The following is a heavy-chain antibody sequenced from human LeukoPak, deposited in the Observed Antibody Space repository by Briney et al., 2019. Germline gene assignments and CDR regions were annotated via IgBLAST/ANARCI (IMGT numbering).Heavy chain of an antibody. V-gene: IGHV3-53*01. CDR3: ARGGSYLSAFDI. J-gene: IGHJ3*02. D-gene: IGHD1-26*01. CDR2: IYSGGST. Sequence: GGSLRLSCAASGFTLSSNYMSWVRQAPGKGLEWVSIIYSGGSTFYADSVKGRFTISRDNSKNTLYLQMNSLRAEDTAVYYCARGGSYLSAFDIWGQGTMVTVSS. CDR1: GFTLSSNY.